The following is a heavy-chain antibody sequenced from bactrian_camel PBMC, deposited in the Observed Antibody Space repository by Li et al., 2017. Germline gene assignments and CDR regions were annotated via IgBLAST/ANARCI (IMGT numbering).Heavy chain of an antibody. CDR3: VRGGSWYDFAY. V-gene: IGHV3S6*01. CDR2: IKSDGSDT. CDR1: GFDFSINY. Sequence: QLVESGGGLVQPGGSLRLSCAASGFDFSINYIHWVRQAPGKGLEWVSSIKSDGSDTYYADSVKGRFTISRDNAKNTLYLEMNSLKSEDTAVYYCVRGGSWYDFAYWGQGTQVTVS. D-gene: IGHD6*01. J-gene: IGHJ6*01.